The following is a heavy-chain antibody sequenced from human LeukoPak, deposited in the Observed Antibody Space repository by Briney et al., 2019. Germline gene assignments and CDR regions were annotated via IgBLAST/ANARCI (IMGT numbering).Heavy chain of an antibody. CDR1: GYSISSGYY. V-gene: IGHV4-38-2*02. D-gene: IGHD3-10*01. Sequence: SETLSLTCTVSGYSISSGYYWGWIRQPPGKGLEWIGSIYHSGSTYYNPSLKSRVTISVDTSKNQFSLKLSSVTAADTAVYYCARLSRGVTAFDYWGQGTLVTVSS. CDR3: ARLSRGVTAFDY. CDR2: IYHSGST. J-gene: IGHJ4*02.